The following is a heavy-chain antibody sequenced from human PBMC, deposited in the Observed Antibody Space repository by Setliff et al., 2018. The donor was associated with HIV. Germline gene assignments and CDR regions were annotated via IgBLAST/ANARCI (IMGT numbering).Heavy chain of an antibody. V-gene: IGHV4-34*01. CDR2: VSHTGST. D-gene: IGHD1-26*01. CDR1: GGSLGGNS. CDR3: AREGTYSGTYWVRRVASFDI. J-gene: IGHJ3*02. Sequence: SETLSLTCAVYGGSLGGNSWRWIRQPPGKGLEWIGDVSHTGSTNYNPSLKSRITISADTPKNQFSLKLSSVTAADTAVYYCAREGTYSGTYWVRRVASFDIWGQGTMVTVSS.